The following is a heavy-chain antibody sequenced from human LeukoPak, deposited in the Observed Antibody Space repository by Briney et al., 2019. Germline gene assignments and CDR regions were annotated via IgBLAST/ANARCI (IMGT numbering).Heavy chain of an antibody. CDR1: GFTFSSYS. D-gene: IGHD3-9*01. CDR2: ISSSSSYI. Sequence: GGSLRLSCAASGFTFSSYSMNWVRQAPGKGLEWVSSISSSSSYIYYADSVKGRFTISRDNAKNSLYLQMNSLRAEDTAVYYCARDAVRSYYDILTGYYNGGDFRPFDYWGQGTLVTVSS. J-gene: IGHJ4*02. CDR3: ARDAVRSYYDILTGYYNGGDFRPFDY. V-gene: IGHV3-21*01.